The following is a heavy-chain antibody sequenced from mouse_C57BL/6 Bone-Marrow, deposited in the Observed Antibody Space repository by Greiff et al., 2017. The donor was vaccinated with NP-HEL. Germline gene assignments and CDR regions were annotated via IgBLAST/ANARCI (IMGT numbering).Heavy chain of an antibody. J-gene: IGHJ4*01. D-gene: IGHD2-5*01. V-gene: IGHV3-6*01. CDR2: ISYDGSN. CDR1: GYSITSGYY. Sequence: EVQRVESGPGLVKPSQSLSLTCSVTGYSITSGYYWNWIRHFPGNKLEWMGYISYDGSNNYNPSLKNRISITRDTSKNQFFLKLNSVTTEDTATYYCSYYSNYSYAMDYWGQGTSVTVSS. CDR3: SYYSNYSYAMDY.